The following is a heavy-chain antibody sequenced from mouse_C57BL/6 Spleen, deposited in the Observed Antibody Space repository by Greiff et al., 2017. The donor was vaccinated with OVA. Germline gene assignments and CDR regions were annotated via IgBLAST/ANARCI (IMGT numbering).Heavy chain of an antibody. CDR2: INPGSGGT. J-gene: IGHJ1*03. Sequence: QVQLQQSGAELVRPGTSVKVSCKASGYAFTNYLIEWVKQRPGQGLEWIGVINPGSGGTNYNEKFKGKATLTADKSSSTAYMQLSSLTSEDSAVYFCAREGGFTGYFDVWGTGTTVTVSS. CDR1: GYAFTNYL. V-gene: IGHV1-54*01. CDR3: AREGGFTGYFDV.